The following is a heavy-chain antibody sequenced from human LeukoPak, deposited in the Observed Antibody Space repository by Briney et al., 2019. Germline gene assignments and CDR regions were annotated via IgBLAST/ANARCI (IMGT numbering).Heavy chain of an antibody. CDR1: GGSISGYY. Sequence: KASETLSLTCTVSGGSISGYYWSWIRQPPGKGLEWIGYIYYSGSTNYNPSLKSRVTISVDTSKNQFSLKLSSVTAADTAVYYCARREENYGDYGAYYFDYWGQGTLVTVSS. CDR3: ARREENYGDYGAYYFDY. D-gene: IGHD4-17*01. V-gene: IGHV4-59*01. CDR2: IYYSGST. J-gene: IGHJ4*02.